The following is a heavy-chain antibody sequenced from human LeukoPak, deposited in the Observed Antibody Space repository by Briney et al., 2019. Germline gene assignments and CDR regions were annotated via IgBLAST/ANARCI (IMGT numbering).Heavy chain of an antibody. CDR3: ARDTNPYGDYGEGSYYFDY. CDR1: GGTFSSYA. J-gene: IGHJ4*02. Sequence: ASVKVSCKSSGGTFSSYAIIWVRQAPGQGLEWMGGIIPIFGTANYAQKFQGRVTITADESTSTAYMELSSLRSEDTAVYYCARDTNPYGDYGEGSYYFDYWGQGTLVTVSS. CDR2: IIPIFGTA. D-gene: IGHD4-17*01. V-gene: IGHV1-69*13.